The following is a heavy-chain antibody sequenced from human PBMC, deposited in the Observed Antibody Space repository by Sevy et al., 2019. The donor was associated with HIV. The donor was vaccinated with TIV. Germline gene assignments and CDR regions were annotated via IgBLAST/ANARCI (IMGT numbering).Heavy chain of an antibody. J-gene: IGHJ4*02. CDR3: AREGQLVSFDY. CDR2: IIPIFGTA. CDR1: GGTFSSYA. V-gene: IGHV1-69*13. D-gene: IGHD6-6*01. Sequence: APVKVSCKASGGTFSSYAISWVRQAPGQGLEWMGGIIPIFGTANYAQKFQGRVTITADESTSTAYMELSSLRSEDTAVYYCAREGQLVSFDYWGQGTLVTVSS.